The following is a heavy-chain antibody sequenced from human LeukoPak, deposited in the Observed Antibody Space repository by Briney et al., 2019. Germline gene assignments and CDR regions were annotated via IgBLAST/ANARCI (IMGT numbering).Heavy chain of an antibody. J-gene: IGHJ5*02. CDR3: AREPASRGYPLDP. Sequence: PGGSLRLSCAASGFSFSSFWMHWVRQVPGKGLVWVSRINRDGGSTSYADSVKGRFIISRDNAKNTLYLQMNSLRVEDTAVYYCAREPASRGYPLDPWGQGTLVTVSS. CDR2: INRDGGST. V-gene: IGHV3-74*01. CDR1: GFSFSSFW. D-gene: IGHD3-22*01.